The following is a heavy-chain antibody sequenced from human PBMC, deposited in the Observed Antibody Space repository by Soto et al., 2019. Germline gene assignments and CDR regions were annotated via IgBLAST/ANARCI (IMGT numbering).Heavy chain of an antibody. D-gene: IGHD1-1*01. Sequence: EVQLVESGGGLVKPGGSLRLSCAASGFTFTGFAFSTHSMNWVRQAPGKGLEWVSSISSSSSDIYYADSVKGRFTISRDNAKNSRYLQMNSLRAEDTAVYYCARTGAPWYFDYWGQGTLVTVSS. V-gene: IGHV3-21*01. CDR3: ARTGAPWYFDY. CDR2: ISSSSSDI. J-gene: IGHJ4*02. CDR1: GFTFTGFAFSTHS.